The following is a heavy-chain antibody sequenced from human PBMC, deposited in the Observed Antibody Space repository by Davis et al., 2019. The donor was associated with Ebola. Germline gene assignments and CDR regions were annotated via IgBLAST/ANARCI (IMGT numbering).Heavy chain of an antibody. CDR3: ARVRYGDPRFDY. J-gene: IGHJ4*02. D-gene: IGHD4-17*01. V-gene: IGHV4-31*03. CDR1: GGSISSGGYY. CDR2: IYYSGST. Sequence: PSETLSLTCTVSGGSISSGGYYGSWIRQHPGKGLEWIGYIYYSGSTYYNPSLKSRVTISVDTSKNQFSLKLSSVTAADTAVYYCARVRYGDPRFDYWGQGTLVTVSS.